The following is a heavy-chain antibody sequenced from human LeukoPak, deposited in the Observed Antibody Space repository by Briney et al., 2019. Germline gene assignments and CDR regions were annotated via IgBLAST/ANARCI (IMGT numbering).Heavy chain of an antibody. J-gene: IGHJ4*02. V-gene: IGHV3-23*01. CDR1: GFTFSSCA. CDR3: AKSAHEAAVAATAFDY. Sequence: GGSLRLSCAASGFTFSSCAMSWVRQAPGKGLEWVSGISGSGGTTDYADSVKGRFTISRDISKNTLYLQMHSLRAEDTAVYYCAKSAHEAAVAATAFDYWGQGTLVTVSS. CDR2: ISGSGGTT. D-gene: IGHD6-19*01.